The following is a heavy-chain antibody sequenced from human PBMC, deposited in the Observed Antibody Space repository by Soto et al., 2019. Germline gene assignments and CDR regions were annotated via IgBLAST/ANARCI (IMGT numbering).Heavy chain of an antibody. CDR1: GGTFSSYA. Sequence: VQLVQSGAEVKKPGSSVKVSCKASGGTFSSYAMSWVRQAPGKGLEWVSAISGSGGSTYYADSVKGRFTISRDNSKNTLYLQMNSLRAEDTAVYYCAKDGSYHRYFQHWGQGTLVTVSS. CDR2: ISGSGGST. V-gene: IGHV3-23*04. J-gene: IGHJ1*01. D-gene: IGHD1-26*01. CDR3: AKDGSYHRYFQH.